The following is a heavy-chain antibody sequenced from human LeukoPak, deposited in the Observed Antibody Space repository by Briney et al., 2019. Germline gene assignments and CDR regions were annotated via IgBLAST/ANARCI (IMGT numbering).Heavy chain of an antibody. Sequence: GGSLRLSCAASGFTFSTYPMHWVRQAPGKGLEWVAVMSFDGDSEYYSDSVRGRFTVSRDNAKSTLYLQMNSLRAEDTALYYCARTHYYDSSGSFDYWGQGTLVTVSS. CDR2: MSFDGDSE. J-gene: IGHJ4*02. CDR3: ARTHYYDSSGSFDY. CDR1: GFTFSTYP. V-gene: IGHV3-30-3*01. D-gene: IGHD3-22*01.